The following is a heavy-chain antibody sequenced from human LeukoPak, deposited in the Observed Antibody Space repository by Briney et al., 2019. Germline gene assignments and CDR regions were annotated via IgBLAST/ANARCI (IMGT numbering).Heavy chain of an antibody. Sequence: PGGSLRLSCATSGFPFSDFSMSWVRQAPGKGLEWISTTNSGGSSSDYAESVKGRFTISRDSSKNTLYLQMSSLRVEDTAMYYCAKQSYARSLGEGGPGTLVTVSS. J-gene: IGHJ4*02. CDR3: AKQSYARSLGE. CDR1: GFPFSDFS. V-gene: IGHV3-23*01. CDR2: TNSGGSSS. D-gene: IGHD2-8*01.